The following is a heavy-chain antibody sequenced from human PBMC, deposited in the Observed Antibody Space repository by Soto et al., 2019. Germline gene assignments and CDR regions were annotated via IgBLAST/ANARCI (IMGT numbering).Heavy chain of an antibody. CDR2: ISETGSHT. D-gene: IGHD7-27*01. Sequence: GGSLRLSCEASGFTFTDYHMSWIRQAPGKGLEWVALISETGSHTAYAESVKGRFTISRDNARPSVFLQMNSLRSDDTAVYFCPPSIRATSPLTFWGQGNPLTVSS. CDR3: PPSIRATSPLTF. CDR1: GFTFTDYH. V-gene: IGHV3-11*06. J-gene: IGHJ4*02.